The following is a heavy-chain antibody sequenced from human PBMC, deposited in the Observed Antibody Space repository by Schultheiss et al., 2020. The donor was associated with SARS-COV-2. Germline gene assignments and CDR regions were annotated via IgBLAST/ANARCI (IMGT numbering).Heavy chain of an antibody. CDR1: GGSISSGGYY. Sequence: SQTLSLTCTVSGGSISSGGYYWSWIRQHPGKGLEWIGYIYYSGSTYYNPSLKSRVTISVDTSKNQFSLKLSSVTAADTAVYYCAKSYTAMVMVDWFDPWGQGTLVTVSS. D-gene: IGHD5-18*01. CDR2: IYYSGST. J-gene: IGHJ5*02. CDR3: AKSYTAMVMVDWFDP. V-gene: IGHV4-31*03.